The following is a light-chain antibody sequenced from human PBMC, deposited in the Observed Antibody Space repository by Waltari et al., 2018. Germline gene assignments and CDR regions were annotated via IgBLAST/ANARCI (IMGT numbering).Light chain of an antibody. CDR2: RNT. CDR1: ELTDKY. V-gene: IGLV3-25*03. CDR3: QSADDSGNHVL. J-gene: IGLJ2*01. Sequence: SPGLTQPPSVSVSPGQTAIITCSGSELTDKYIYWFQQKSVQAPVVVIRRNTGRPSGIPERCSASDSGTTGTLVISGVEAEDEADYYCQSADDSGNHVLFGGGTRLTVL.